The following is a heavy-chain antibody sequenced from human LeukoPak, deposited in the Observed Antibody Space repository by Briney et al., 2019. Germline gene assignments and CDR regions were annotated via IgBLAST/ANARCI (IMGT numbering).Heavy chain of an antibody. V-gene: IGHV1-18*01. CDR1: GYTFTSYG. Sequence: ASVKVSCKASGYTFTSYGISWVRQAPGQGLEWMGWISAYNGNTNYAQKLQGRVTMTTDTSTSTAYMELGSLRSDDTAVYYCARDGGPRLSGWYYFDYWGQGTLVTVSS. CDR3: ARDGGPRLSGWYYFDY. J-gene: IGHJ4*02. CDR2: ISAYNGNT. D-gene: IGHD6-19*01.